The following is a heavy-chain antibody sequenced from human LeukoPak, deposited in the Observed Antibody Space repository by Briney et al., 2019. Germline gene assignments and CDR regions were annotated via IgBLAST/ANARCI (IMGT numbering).Heavy chain of an antibody. J-gene: IGHJ2*01. V-gene: IGHV3-21*04. Sequence: GGSLRLSCAASGFTFGSYSMNWVRQAPGKGLEWVSSISSGSGYIYYADSVKGRFTISRDTAKNTLYLQMNSLGAEDTAVYYCARVVTPGYFDLWGRGTLVTVSS. CDR2: ISSGSGYI. CDR3: ARVVTPGYFDL. CDR1: GFTFGSYS. D-gene: IGHD4-23*01.